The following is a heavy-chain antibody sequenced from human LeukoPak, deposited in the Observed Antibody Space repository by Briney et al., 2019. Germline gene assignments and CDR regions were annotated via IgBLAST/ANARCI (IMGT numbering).Heavy chain of an antibody. CDR1: GFTFSSYA. Sequence: GGSLRLSCAASGFTFSSYAMSWVRQAPGKGLEWVSAISGSGGSIYYADSVKGRFTISKDSSKNTVYLQMNNLRDEDTALYYCAKDPVYSTSQRYFDYXXXXTLVTVSS. V-gene: IGHV3-23*01. CDR3: AKDPVYSTSQRYFDY. CDR2: ISGSGGSI. J-gene: IGHJ4*01. D-gene: IGHD6-13*01.